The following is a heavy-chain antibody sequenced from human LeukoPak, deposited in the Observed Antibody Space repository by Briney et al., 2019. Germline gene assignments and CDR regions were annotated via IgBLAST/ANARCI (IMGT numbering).Heavy chain of an antibody. CDR1: GGSISSSSYY. V-gene: IGHV4-39*07. CDR2: IYYSGST. Sequence: SETLSLTCTVSGGSISSSSYYWGWIRQPPGKGLEWIGSIYYSGSTYYNPSLKSRVTISVDTSKNQFSLRLSSVTAADTAVYYCARMDYGSGSYYVDHNWFDPWGQGTLVTVSS. D-gene: IGHD3-10*01. J-gene: IGHJ5*02. CDR3: ARMDYGSGSYYVDHNWFDP.